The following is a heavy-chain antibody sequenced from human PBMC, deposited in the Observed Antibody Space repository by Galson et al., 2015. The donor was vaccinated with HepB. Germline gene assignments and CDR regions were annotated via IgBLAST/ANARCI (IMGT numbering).Heavy chain of an antibody. CDR3: ARDLTWGSYRYTPYYYYYGMDV. J-gene: IGHJ6*02. D-gene: IGHD3-16*02. CDR1: GFTFSSYW. V-gene: IGHV3-7*01. Sequence: SLRLSCAASGFTFSSYWMTWVRQAPGKGLEWVANINQHGSEEYYVDSVKGRFTISRDNAKNSLYLQMNSLRAEDTAVYYCARDLTWGSYRYTPYYYYYGMDVWGQGTTVTVSS. CDR2: INQHGSEE.